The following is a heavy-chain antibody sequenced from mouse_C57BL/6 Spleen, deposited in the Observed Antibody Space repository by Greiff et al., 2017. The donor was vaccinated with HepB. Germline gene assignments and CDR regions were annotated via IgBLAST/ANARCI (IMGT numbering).Heavy chain of an antibody. D-gene: IGHD3-2*02. Sequence: EVKLEESGGGLVQPGGSMKLSCVASGFTFSNYWMNWVRQSPEKGLEWVAQIRLKSDNYATHYAESVKGRFTISRDDSKSSVYLQMNNLRAEDTGIYYCTGRKTAQATSWFAYWGQGTLVTVSA. CDR1: GFTFSNYW. J-gene: IGHJ3*01. CDR3: TGRKTAQATSWFAY. V-gene: IGHV6-3*01. CDR2: IRLKSDNYAT.